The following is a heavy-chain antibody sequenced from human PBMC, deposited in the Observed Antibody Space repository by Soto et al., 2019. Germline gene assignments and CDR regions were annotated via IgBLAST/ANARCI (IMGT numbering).Heavy chain of an antibody. CDR3: AKGTSSEFLLSFDD. V-gene: IGHV3-23*01. D-gene: IGHD3-10*01. CDR2: ITASGTHS. Sequence: GGSLRLSCMASGFPSSTYGFSTYAMTWVRQPPGRGLEWVSVITASGTHSYYADSVKGRFTISRDNSRNTLFLQMDSLRADDTAVYFWAKGTSSEFLLSFDDWGHGTLVTVSS. CDR1: GFPSSTYGFSTYA. J-gene: IGHJ4*01.